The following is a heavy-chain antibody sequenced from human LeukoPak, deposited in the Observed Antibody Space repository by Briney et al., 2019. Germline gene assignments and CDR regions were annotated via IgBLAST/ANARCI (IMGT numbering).Heavy chain of an antibody. Sequence: ASVKVSCKASGYTFSGYYMHWVRQAPGQGLEWMGWINPNNGGTKYAQKFQGRVTMTRDTSISTAYMELSRLRSDDTAVYFCARDLGAALDSWGQGTLVTVSS. J-gene: IGHJ4*02. CDR3: ARDLGAALDS. V-gene: IGHV1-2*02. CDR2: INPNNGGT. CDR1: GYTFSGYY. D-gene: IGHD3-16*01.